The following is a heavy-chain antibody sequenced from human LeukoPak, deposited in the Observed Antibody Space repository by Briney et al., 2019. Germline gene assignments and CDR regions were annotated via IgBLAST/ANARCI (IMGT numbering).Heavy chain of an antibody. CDR1: GFTLSSNY. D-gene: IGHD3-10*01. J-gene: IGHJ4*02. CDR2: IYSGGST. V-gene: IGHV3-53*01. CDR3: ARSDYYGSGSYSADY. Sequence: GGSLRLSCAPSGFTLSSNYMSWVRQAPGKGLEWVSVIYSGGSTYYTDSVKGRFTISRDNSKNTLYLQMNSLRAEDTAVYYCARSDYYGSGSYSADYWGQGTLVTVSS.